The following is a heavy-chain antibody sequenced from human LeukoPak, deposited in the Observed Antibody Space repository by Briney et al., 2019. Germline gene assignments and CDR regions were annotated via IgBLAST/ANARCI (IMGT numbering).Heavy chain of an antibody. D-gene: IGHD1-26*01. J-gene: IGHJ4*02. Sequence: GGSLRLSCAASGFTFSSYEINWVRQAPGKGLEWISYISGSGSTKYYADSVNGRFTISRDNAKNSYLQMNNLRAEDTAVYYCARVASGSYYVLDYWGQGTLVTVSS. CDR3: ARVASGSYYVLDY. CDR2: ISGSGSTK. V-gene: IGHV3-48*03. CDR1: GFTFSSYE.